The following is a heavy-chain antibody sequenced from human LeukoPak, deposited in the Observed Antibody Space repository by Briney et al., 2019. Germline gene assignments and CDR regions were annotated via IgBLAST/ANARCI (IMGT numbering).Heavy chain of an antibody. CDR1: GFTFSSYW. D-gene: IGHD3-10*01. Sequence: GGSLRLSCAASGFTFSSYWMHWVRQAPGKGLVWVSRINSDGSRTGYADSVKGRLTISRDNAKNTLSLQMNGLRAEDTAVYYCAGGFGFDYWGQGTLVTVSS. J-gene: IGHJ4*02. CDR2: INSDGSRT. CDR3: AGGFGFDY. V-gene: IGHV3-74*01.